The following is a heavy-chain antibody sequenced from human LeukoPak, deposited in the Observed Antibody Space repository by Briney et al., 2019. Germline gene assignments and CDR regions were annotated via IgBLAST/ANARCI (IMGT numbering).Heavy chain of an antibody. J-gene: IGHJ4*02. CDR3: ARMGGYSGYDLKY. CDR2: IWYDGSNK. Sequence: GRFLRLSCAASRFTFSSYGMHWVRQAPGKGLEWVAIIWYDGSNKYYADSVRGRFTISRDNSENTLFLQMNSLRAEDTAVYYCARMGGYSGYDLKYWGQGTLVTVSS. D-gene: IGHD5-12*01. CDR1: RFTFSSYG. V-gene: IGHV3-33*01.